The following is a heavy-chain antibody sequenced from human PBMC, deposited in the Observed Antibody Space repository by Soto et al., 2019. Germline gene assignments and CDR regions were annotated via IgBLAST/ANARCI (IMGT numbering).Heavy chain of an antibody. CDR1: GGSISSGGYY. J-gene: IGHJ5*02. D-gene: IGHD3-10*01. CDR3: ARVRGGSGTRWFDT. CDR2: IYYSGST. Sequence: SETLSLTCTVSGGSISSGGYYWSWIRQHPGKGLEWIGYIYYSGSTYYNPSLKSRVTISVDTSKNQFSLKLSSVTAADTAVYYCARVRGGSGTRWFDTWGQGTLVTVSS. V-gene: IGHV4-31*03.